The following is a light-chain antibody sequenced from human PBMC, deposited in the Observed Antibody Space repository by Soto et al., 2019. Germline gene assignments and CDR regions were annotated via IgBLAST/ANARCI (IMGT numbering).Light chain of an antibody. Sequence: QSALTQPASVSGSPGQSITISCAGSNSDVGAYNYVSWYQQHPGKDPKLIIFDVSNRPSGVSDRFSASNSGNTASLTISGLPAEEEADYYCSSFTTSTTMVFGGGTKLTVL. J-gene: IGLJ3*02. CDR3: SSFTTSTTMV. CDR1: NSDVGAYNY. CDR2: DVS. V-gene: IGLV2-14*03.